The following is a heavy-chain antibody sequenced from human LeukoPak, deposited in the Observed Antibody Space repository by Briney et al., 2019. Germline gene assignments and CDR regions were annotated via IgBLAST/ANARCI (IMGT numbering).Heavy chain of an antibody. CDR3: ARGFGDGVRGNFKGGMDV. D-gene: IGHD3-10*01. CDR2: INPNSGGT. CDR1: GYTFTGYY. J-gene: IGHJ6*03. V-gene: IGHV1-2*02. Sequence: ASVKVSCKASGYTFTGYYIHWVRQAPGQGLEWMGWINPNSGGTNYAQKFQGRVTMTRDTSISTAYMELSRLRSDDTAVYYCARGFGDGVRGNFKGGMDVWGKGTTVTVSS.